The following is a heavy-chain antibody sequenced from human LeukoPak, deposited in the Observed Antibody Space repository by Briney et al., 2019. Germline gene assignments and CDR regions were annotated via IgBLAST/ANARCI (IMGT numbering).Heavy chain of an antibody. CDR3: TRDPASWAGFYDY. Sequence: KTSETLTLSCTVSRGSFSAYYLNWVRQPPGKGLEWIGYIYFHGTTSYYPSLKTRVTISVDTSKNVLSLNLKSVTAADTALYYCTRDPASWAGFYDYGGEGIPVTVS. J-gene: IGHJ4*02. V-gene: IGHV4-59*12. CDR2: IYFHGTT. CDR1: RGSFSAYY. D-gene: IGHD2-2*01.